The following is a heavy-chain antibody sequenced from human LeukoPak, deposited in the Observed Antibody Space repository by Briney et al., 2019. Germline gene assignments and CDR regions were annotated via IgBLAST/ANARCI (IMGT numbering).Heavy chain of an antibody. Sequence: SETLSLTCAVYGGSFSGYYWSWIRQPPGKGLEWIGEINHSGSTNYNPSLKSRVTISVDTSKNQFSLKLSSVTAADTAVYYCARVSPRFLEWLFPGTSGYFDYWGQGTLVTVSS. CDR3: ARVSPRFLEWLFPGTSGYFDY. CDR1: GGSFSGYY. D-gene: IGHD3-3*01. CDR2: INHSGST. J-gene: IGHJ4*02. V-gene: IGHV4-34*01.